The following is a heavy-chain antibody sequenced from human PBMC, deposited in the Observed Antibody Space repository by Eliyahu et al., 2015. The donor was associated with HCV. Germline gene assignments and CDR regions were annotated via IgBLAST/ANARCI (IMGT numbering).Heavy chain of an antibody. CDR1: GFTFSSYW. V-gene: IGHV3-7*01. CDR3: ARDCSSTSCYGYFDY. J-gene: IGHJ4*02. D-gene: IGHD2-2*01. CDR2: IKQDGSEK. Sequence: EVQLVESGGGLVQPGGSLRLSCAASGFTFSSYWMSWVRQAPGKGLEWVANIKQDGSEKYYVDSVKGRFTISRDNAKNSLYLQMNSLRAEDTAVYYCARDCSSTSCYGYFDYWGQGTLVTVSS.